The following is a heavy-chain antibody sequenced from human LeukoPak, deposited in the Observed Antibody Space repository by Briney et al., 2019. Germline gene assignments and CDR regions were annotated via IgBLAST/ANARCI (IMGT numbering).Heavy chain of an antibody. V-gene: IGHV4-59*01. J-gene: IGHJ3*02. Sequence: SETLSLTCSVSGGPISSYYWSWLPQPPGKGLEWIGYIYYSGSTNYNPSLKSRVNISVDPSKNQVSLELSSVIAGDTAVYYCGRDQLFGAFDIWGQGKMVTVSS. CDR3: GRDQLFGAFDI. CDR1: GGPISSYY. CDR2: IYYSGST. D-gene: IGHD3-3*01.